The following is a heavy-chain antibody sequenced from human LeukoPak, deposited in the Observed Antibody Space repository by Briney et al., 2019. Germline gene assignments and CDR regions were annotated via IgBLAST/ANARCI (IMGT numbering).Heavy chain of an antibody. D-gene: IGHD2-2*01. CDR2: IKSKVDGATV. Sequence: GGSLRLSCATSGFTFSSAWMNWVRQAPGKGLEWVGRIKSKVDGATVDYAAPAKGRSTISRDDSKNVLYLQMNSLKTGDTAVYYCAADVPEPTAPIDYWGQGTLVTVSS. J-gene: IGHJ4*02. V-gene: IGHV3-15*01. CDR3: AADVPEPTAPIDY. CDR1: GFTFSSAW.